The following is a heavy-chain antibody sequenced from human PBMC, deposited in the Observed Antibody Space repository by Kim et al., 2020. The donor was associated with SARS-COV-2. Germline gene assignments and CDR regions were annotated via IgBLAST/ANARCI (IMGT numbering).Heavy chain of an antibody. CDR2: IYYSGST. D-gene: IGHD1-1*01. J-gene: IGHJ4*02. CDR1: GGSISSSSYY. CDR3: ARGNVRYYFDY. Sequence: SETLSLTCTVSGGSISSSSYYWGWIRQPPGKGLEWIGSIYYSGSTYYNPSLKSRVTISVDTSKNQFSLKLSSVTAADTAVYYCARGNVRYYFDYWGQGTLVTVSS. V-gene: IGHV4-39*07.